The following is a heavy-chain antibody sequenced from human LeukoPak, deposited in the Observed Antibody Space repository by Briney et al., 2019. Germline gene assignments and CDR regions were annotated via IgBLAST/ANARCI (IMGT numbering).Heavy chain of an antibody. CDR2: IRSKAYGGTT. Sequence: GGSLRLSCTASGFTFGDYAMSWVRQAPGKGLEWVGFIRSKAYGGTTEYAASVKGRFTISRDDSKSIAYLQMNSLKTEDTAVYYCTRVVTGTGGDGWFDPWGQGTLVTVPS. D-gene: IGHD1-20*01. V-gene: IGHV3-49*04. J-gene: IGHJ5*02. CDR1: GFTFGDYA. CDR3: TRVVTGTGGDGWFDP.